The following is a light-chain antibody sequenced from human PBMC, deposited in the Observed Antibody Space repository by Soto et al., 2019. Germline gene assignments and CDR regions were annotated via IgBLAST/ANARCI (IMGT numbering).Light chain of an antibody. Sequence: QPVLTHSPSASASLGASVKLTCTLSSGHSSYAIAWHQQQPEKGPRYLMKLNSDGSHSKGDGIPDRFSGSSSGAERYLTISSLQSEDEADYYCQTWGSGIHWVFGGGTQLTVL. V-gene: IGLV4-69*01. CDR2: LNSDGSH. CDR1: SGHSSYA. CDR3: QTWGSGIHWV. J-gene: IGLJ3*02.